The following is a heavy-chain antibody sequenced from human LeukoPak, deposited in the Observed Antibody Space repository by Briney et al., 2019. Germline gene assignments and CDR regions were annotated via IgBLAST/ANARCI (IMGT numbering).Heavy chain of an antibody. CDR1: GGSISSYY. CDR3: ARAMVRGVIDY. Sequence: PSETLSLTCTVSGGSISSYYWSWIRQPPGKGLEWIGYIYYSGSTNYNPSLKSRVIISVDTSKNQFSLKLSSVTAADTAVYYCARAMVRGVIDYWGQGTLVTVSS. V-gene: IGHV4-59*01. D-gene: IGHD3-10*01. J-gene: IGHJ4*02. CDR2: IYYSGST.